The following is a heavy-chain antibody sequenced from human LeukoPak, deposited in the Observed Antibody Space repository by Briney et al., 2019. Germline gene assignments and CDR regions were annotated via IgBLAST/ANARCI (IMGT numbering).Heavy chain of an antibody. V-gene: IGHV3-13*01. D-gene: IGHD2-2*01. CDR2: IGTAGDT. CDR1: GFTFSSYD. Sequence: GGSLRLSCAASGFTFSSYDMHWVRQATGKGLEWVSAIGTAGDTYYPGSAKGRFTISRENAKNSLYLQMNSLRAGDTAVYYCARKSYCSSTSCYGSYWYFDLWGRGTLVTVSS. CDR3: ARKSYCSSTSCYGSYWYFDL. J-gene: IGHJ2*01.